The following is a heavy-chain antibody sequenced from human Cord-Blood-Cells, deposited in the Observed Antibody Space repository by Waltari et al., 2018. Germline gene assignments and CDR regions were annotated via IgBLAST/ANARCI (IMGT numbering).Heavy chain of an antibody. V-gene: IGHV3-30-3*01. CDR1: GFTFSSYA. CDR2: ISNDGSNK. J-gene: IGHJ4*02. CDR3: ARDQFGYCSSTSCYGGFDY. Sequence: QVQLVESGGGVVQPGRSLRLSCAASGFTFSSYAMHWVRQAPGKGLEWVAVISNDGSNKYYADSVKGRFTISRDNSKNTLYLQMNSLRAEDTAVYYCARDQFGYCSSTSCYGGFDYWGQGTLVTVSS. D-gene: IGHD2-2*01.